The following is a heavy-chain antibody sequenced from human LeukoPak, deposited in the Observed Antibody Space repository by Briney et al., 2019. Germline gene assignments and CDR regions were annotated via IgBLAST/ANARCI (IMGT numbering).Heavy chain of an antibody. CDR1: GYTFTSYD. Sequence: ASVKVSCKASGYTFTSYDINWVRQAAGQGLEWMGWMNPNSGNTGYAQKFQGRVTMTRNTSISTAYMELSSLRSEDTAVYYCARGPDPLTIFGVVIRSPFDYWGQGTLVTVSS. J-gene: IGHJ4*02. CDR2: MNPNSGNT. V-gene: IGHV1-8*01. CDR3: ARGPDPLTIFGVVIRSPFDY. D-gene: IGHD3-3*01.